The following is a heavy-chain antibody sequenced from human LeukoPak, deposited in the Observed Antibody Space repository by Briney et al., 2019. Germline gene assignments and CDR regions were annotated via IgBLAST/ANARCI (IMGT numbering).Heavy chain of an antibody. CDR1: GFTFSSYG. V-gene: IGHV3-33*01. D-gene: IGHD2-2*01. Sequence: GGSLRLSCAASGFTFSSYGMHWVRQAPGKGLEWVAVIWYDGSNKYYADSVKGRFTISRDNSKNTLYLQMNSLRAEDTAVYYCARVWKYQLPSHFDYWGQGTLVTVSS. J-gene: IGHJ4*02. CDR3: ARVWKYQLPSHFDY. CDR2: IWYDGSNK.